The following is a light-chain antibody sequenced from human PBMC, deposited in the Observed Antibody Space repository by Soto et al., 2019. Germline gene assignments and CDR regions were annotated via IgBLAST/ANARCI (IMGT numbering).Light chain of an antibody. CDR3: HQYHSPPQT. CDR1: QTMTRAY. Sequence: EIVLMQSPGTLSLSPGERATLSCRASQTMTRAYVAWYQQKPGQAPRLLIYAASYRATGISDKFSGSGSGKDFSLTISRLEPEASAVYYWHQYHSPPQTLGQGTKVEIK. CDR2: AAS. J-gene: IGKJ2*01. V-gene: IGKV3-20*01.